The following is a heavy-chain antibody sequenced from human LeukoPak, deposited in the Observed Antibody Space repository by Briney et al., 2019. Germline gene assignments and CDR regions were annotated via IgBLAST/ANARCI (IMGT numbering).Heavy chain of an antibody. V-gene: IGHV4-61*02. CDR3: ARQTYYDNRLLFAY. Sequence: SETLSLTCTVSGGSISSGSYYWSWIRQPAGKGLEWIGRIYTSGSTNYNPSLKSRVTISVDTSKNQFSLKLSSVTAADTAVYYCARQTYYDNRLLFAYWGQGILVTVSS. CDR1: GGSISSGSYY. D-gene: IGHD3-22*01. J-gene: IGHJ4*02. CDR2: IYTSGST.